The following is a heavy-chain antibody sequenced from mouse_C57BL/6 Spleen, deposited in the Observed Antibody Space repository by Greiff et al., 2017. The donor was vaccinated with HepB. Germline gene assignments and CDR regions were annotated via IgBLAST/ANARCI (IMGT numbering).Heavy chain of an antibody. Sequence: EVQLVESGPELVKPGDSVKISCKASGYSFTGYFMNWVMQSHGKSLEWIGRINPYNGDTFYNQKFKGKATLTVDKSSSTAHMELRSLTSEDSAVYYCARKPYGSSQYYFDYWGQGTTLTVSS. CDR1: GYSFTGYF. D-gene: IGHD1-1*01. CDR2: INPYNGDT. CDR3: ARKPYGSSQYYFDY. J-gene: IGHJ2*01. V-gene: IGHV1-20*01.